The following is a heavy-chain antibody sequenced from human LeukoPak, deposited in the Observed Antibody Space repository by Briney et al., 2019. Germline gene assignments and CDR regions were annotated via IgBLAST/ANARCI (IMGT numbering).Heavy chain of an antibody. J-gene: IGHJ2*01. D-gene: IGHD6-13*01. Sequence: SETLSLTCTVSGDSLSNNYWSWIRQPPGKGPEWIAYIYYSGSTNYNPSLKSRVTISVDTSKNQFSLKLSSVTAADTAVYYCARVYYSNSYDYWYFDLWGRGTLVTVSS. CDR2: IYYSGST. CDR1: GDSLSNNY. V-gene: IGHV4-59*01. CDR3: ARVYYSNSYDYWYFDL.